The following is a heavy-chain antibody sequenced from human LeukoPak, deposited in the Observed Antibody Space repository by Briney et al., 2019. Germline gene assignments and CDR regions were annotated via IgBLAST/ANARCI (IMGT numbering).Heavy chain of an antibody. V-gene: IGHV3-7*01. J-gene: IGHJ4*02. CDR3: ARGGWSGSYFDY. D-gene: IGHD3-3*01. CDR1: GFTFSSYW. CDR2: IKQDGSEK. Sequence: WGSLKLSCAASGFTFSSYWMSWVRQAPGKGLEWVANIKQDGSEKYYVDSVKGRFTISKDNSKNTLYLQMNSLRAEDTAVYYCARGGWSGSYFDYWGQGTLVTVSS.